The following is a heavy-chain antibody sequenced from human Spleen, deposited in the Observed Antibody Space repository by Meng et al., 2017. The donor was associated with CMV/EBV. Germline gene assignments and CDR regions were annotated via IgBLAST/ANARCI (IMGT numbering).Heavy chain of an antibody. CDR2: VIPILGKT. CDR1: GETFSTYA. Sequence: SVKVSCKASGETFSTYAITWVRQAPGQGLEWMGGVIPILGKTHYAQKFQGRVTITADKSTSTAYLELSSLRSEDTAIYYCARGQCSSAACYYFDFWGQGSLVTVSS. J-gene: IGHJ4*02. V-gene: IGHV1-69*10. D-gene: IGHD2-2*01. CDR3: ARGQCSSAACYYFDF.